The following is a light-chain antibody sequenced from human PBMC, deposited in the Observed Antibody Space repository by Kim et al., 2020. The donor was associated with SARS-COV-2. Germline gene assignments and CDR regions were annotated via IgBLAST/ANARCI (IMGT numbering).Light chain of an antibody. Sequence: QSVLTQPPSASATPGQRVTMSCSGSSSKFGSETVKWYRQLPGTAPELLIYGNDQRPSGVPDQFSGSWHGTSASLFISGLQSEDEADYYCAAWDDSLHSVIFGGGTQLTVL. CDR1: SSKFGSET. J-gene: IGLJ2*01. V-gene: IGLV1-44*01. CDR2: GND. CDR3: AAWDDSLHSVI.